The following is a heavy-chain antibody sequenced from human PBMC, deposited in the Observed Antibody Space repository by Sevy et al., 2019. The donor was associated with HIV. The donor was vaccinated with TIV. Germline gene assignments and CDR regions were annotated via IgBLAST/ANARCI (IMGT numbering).Heavy chain of an antibody. CDR1: GFTFTNYA. CDR3: AKLLSTVMFREKGY. Sequence: GGSLRLSCAASGFTFTNYAMNWVRQAPGKALEWVSGISDSGDTTHYAESVKGRFTISRDNSKNTVSLQMSSLRAEDTAIYYCAKLLSTVMFREKGYWGQGTRVTVSS. J-gene: IGHJ4*02. D-gene: IGHD3-10*01. V-gene: IGHV3-23*01. CDR2: ISDSGDTT.